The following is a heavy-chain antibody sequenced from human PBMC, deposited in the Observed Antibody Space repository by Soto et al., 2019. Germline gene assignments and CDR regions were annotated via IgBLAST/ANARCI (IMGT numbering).Heavy chain of an antibody. V-gene: IGHV3-7*01. J-gene: IGHJ4*02. CDR3: AREGVGGFDY. CDR2: IRQDGREK. D-gene: IGHD3-16*01. CDR1: GFSFSSYW. Sequence: PCGSLRLYRQASGFSFSSYWMSWVRQAPGKGLEWVANIRQDGREKSYVDSVKGRFTISRDNAKNSVYVQMNSLRVDDMAMYYCAREGVGGFDYWGQGFLVTVSS.